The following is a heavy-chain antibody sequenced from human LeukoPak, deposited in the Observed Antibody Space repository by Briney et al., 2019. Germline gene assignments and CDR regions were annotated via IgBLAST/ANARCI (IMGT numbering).Heavy chain of an antibody. CDR1: GGSFSGYY. Sequence: SETLSLTCAVYGGSFSGYYWSWIRQPPGKGLEWIGSIYYSGSTYYNPSLNSRVTISVDTSKNQFSLKLSSVTAADTAVYYCAIFWSGYYTYYYYYMDVWGKGTTVTVSS. CDR3: AIFWSGYYTYYYYYMDV. V-gene: IGHV4-34*01. D-gene: IGHD3-3*01. CDR2: IYYSGST. J-gene: IGHJ6*03.